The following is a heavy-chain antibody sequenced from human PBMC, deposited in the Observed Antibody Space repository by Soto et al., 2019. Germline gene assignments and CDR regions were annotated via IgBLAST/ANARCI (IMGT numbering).Heavy chain of an antibody. CDR2: IKQDGSEK. V-gene: IGHV3-7*01. CDR1: GFTFSSYW. CDR3: ASRRTTSIWYFDL. J-gene: IGHJ2*01. D-gene: IGHD4-17*01. Sequence: EVQLVESGGGLVQPGGSLRLSCAASGFTFSSYWMSWVRQAPGKGLEWVANIKQDGSEKYYVDSVKGRFTISRDNAKNSLYLQMNSLRAEDTAVYYCASRRTTSIWYFDLWGRGTLVTVSS.